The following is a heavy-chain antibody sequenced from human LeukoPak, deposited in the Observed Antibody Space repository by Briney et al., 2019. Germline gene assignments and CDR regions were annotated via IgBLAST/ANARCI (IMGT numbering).Heavy chain of an antibody. CDR1: GFTFSSYV. CDR3: ARGGAMIRGVFDY. D-gene: IGHD3-10*01. V-gene: IGHV3-30*14. Sequence: GGSLRLSCAASGFTFSSYVMHWVRQAPGEGLEWVAVVSSDGANKYYADSVKGRFTISRDNSKNTLYLQMNSLRAEDTAVYYCARGGAMIRGVFDYWGQGTLVTVSS. CDR2: VSSDGANK. J-gene: IGHJ4*02.